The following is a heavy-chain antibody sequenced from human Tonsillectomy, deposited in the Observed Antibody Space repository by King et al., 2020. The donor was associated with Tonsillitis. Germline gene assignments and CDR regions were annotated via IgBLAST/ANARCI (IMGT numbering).Heavy chain of an antibody. CDR3: AKEEVGFDY. J-gene: IGHJ4*02. CDR2: IAYDGINK. Sequence: VQLVESGGGVVQPGRSLRLSCAASGFTFSSYGMHWVRQAPGKGLEWVAVIAYDGINKKYADSVKGRFTISRDNSKNTLYLQMNSLRVEDTAVYYCAKEEVGFDYWGQGTLVTVSS. V-gene: IGHV3-30*18. CDR1: GFTFSSYG.